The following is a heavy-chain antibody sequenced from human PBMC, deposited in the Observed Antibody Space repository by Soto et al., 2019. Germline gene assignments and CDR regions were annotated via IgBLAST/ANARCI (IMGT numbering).Heavy chain of an antibody. CDR2: ISGSGIST. Sequence: EVRLLESGGGLVQPGGSLRLSCAASAFTFSSYAMSWVRQSPGKGLEWVSGISGSGISTYYADSVKGRFSISRDNSKNTLYLQIDSLRAEDTAVYYCARDPGAITVAGNFDYWGQGTLVNVSS. V-gene: IGHV3-23*01. J-gene: IGHJ4*02. CDR3: ARDPGAITVAGNFDY. CDR1: AFTFSSYA. D-gene: IGHD6-19*01.